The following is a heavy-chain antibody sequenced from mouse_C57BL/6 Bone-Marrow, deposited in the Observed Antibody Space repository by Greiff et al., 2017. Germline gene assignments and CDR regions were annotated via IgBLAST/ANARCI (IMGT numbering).Heavy chain of an antibody. CDR3: SSFVGNYFDF. CDR2: IDPEIGDT. CDR1: GFNIKDDY. D-gene: IGHD1-1*02. Sequence: EVQRVESGAELVRPGASVKLSCTASGFNIKDDYIHWVKQRPEQGLEWIGWIDPEIGDTEYASKFPGKATITSDTSSNTAYLQLSSLTSEDTAVYYCSSFVGNYFDFWGQGTPLTVAS. J-gene: IGHJ2*01. V-gene: IGHV14-4*01.